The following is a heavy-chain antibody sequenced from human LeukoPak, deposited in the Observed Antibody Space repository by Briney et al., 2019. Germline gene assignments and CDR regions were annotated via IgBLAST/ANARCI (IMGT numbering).Heavy chain of an antibody. V-gene: IGHV3-21*03. CDR3: TTDPIPHIVVVTAHGVDY. CDR1: GFTFSSYS. J-gene: IGHJ4*02. Sequence: GGSLRLSCAASGFTFSSYSMNWVRQAPGKGLEWVSSISSSSSYIYYADSVKGRFTISRDNAKNSLYLQMNSLRAEDTAVYYCTTDPIPHIVVVTAHGVDYWGQGTLVTVSS. CDR2: ISSSSSYI. D-gene: IGHD2-21*02.